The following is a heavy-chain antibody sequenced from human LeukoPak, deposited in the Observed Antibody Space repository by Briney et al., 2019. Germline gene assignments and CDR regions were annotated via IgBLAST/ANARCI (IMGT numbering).Heavy chain of an antibody. CDR1: GGSFSGYF. CDR3: ARALHGGSYFLDY. J-gene: IGHJ4*02. D-gene: IGHD1-26*01. V-gene: IGHV4-34*01. Sequence: SETLSLTCAVYGGSFSGYFWSYIRQPPGKGLEWLGEISHSGSTNYSPSLKSRVTISVDTSKNQFSLKLSSVTAADTADYYCARALHGGSYFLDYWGQGSLVTVSS. CDR2: ISHSGST.